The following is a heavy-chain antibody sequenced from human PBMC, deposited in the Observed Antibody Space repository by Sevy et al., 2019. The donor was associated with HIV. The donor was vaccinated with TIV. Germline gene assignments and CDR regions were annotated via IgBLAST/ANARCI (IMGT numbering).Heavy chain of an antibody. CDR2: FDLEDGET. V-gene: IGHV1-24*01. J-gene: IGHJ4*02. CDR1: GYTLTELS. Sequence: ASVKVSCKVSGYTLTELSMHWVRQAPGKGLEWMGGFDLEDGETIYAQKFQGRVTMTKDKSTDSAYMELSSLRSEDTAVYYCATRGDSSGYDYWGQGTLVTVSS. CDR3: ATRGDSSGYDY. D-gene: IGHD3-22*01.